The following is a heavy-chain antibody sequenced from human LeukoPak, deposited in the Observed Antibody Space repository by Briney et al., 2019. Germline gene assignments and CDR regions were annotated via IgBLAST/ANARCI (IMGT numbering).Heavy chain of an antibody. D-gene: IGHD1-26*01. CDR3: ARSDSGQLARGAFDI. V-gene: IGHV4-59*07. CDR1: GPSISMYY. Sequence: SDPLSLPCSLSGPSISMYYWLGIRQPPGKELEGIGYFYYSGSTIYNPSLKSRVTISVDMSKNHFSLKLSSVTAADRAVYYCARSDSGQLARGAFDIWGQGTMVTGSS. CDR2: FYYSGST. J-gene: IGHJ3*02.